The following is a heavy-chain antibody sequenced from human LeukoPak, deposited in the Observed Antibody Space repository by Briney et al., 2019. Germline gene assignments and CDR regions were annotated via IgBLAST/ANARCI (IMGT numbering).Heavy chain of an antibody. J-gene: IGHJ6*02. V-gene: IGHV3-74*01. D-gene: IGHD3-9*01. CDR1: GFTFSSYW. CDR3: ARALRYPTHYYYGMDV. CDR2: INSDGSST. Sequence: PGGSLRLSCAASGFTFSSYWLHWVRQAPGKGLVWVSRINSDGSSTSYADSVKGRFTISRDNAKNTLYLQMNSLRAEDTAVYYCARALRYPTHYYYGMDVWGQGTTVTVSS.